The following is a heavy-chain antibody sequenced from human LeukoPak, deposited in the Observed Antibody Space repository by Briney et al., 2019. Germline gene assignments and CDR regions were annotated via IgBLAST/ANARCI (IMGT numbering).Heavy chain of an antibody. Sequence: ASVKVSCKVSGYTLSELSMYWVRQAPGKGLEWMGAFDPEDGETVYAQKFQGSFTMTKDTSTDTAYMELGSLTSDDTAVYYCAAGPDSSAAMDYWGQGTLVTVSS. CDR2: FDPEDGET. J-gene: IGHJ4*02. D-gene: IGHD6-25*01. CDR3: AAGPDSSAAMDY. V-gene: IGHV1-24*01. CDR1: GYTLSELS.